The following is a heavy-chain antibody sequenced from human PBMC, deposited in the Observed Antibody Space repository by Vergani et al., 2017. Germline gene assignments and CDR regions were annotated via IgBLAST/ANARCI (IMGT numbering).Heavy chain of an antibody. CDR1: GVSFTSYH. D-gene: IGHD3-10*01. V-gene: IGHV4-34*11. CDR3: ARDRVTVVRNQYYGMDV. Sequence: QVQLQQWGGGLLKPSETLSLTCVVNGVSFTSYHWTWIRQSPGEGLEWIGRIYKSGRTNYNPSLQSRVTISLDTSKNQFSLNLTSVTAADTGVYFCARDRVTVVRNQYYGMDVWGQGTTVIVSS. J-gene: IGHJ6*02. CDR2: IYKSGRT.